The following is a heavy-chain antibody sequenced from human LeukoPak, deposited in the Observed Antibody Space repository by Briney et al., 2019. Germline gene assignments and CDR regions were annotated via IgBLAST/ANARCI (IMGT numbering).Heavy chain of an antibody. V-gene: IGHV3-23*01. CDR1: GFTFSSYG. CDR3: AKRYSGSYREYFQH. D-gene: IGHD1-26*01. CDR2: ISGSGGST. J-gene: IGHJ1*01. Sequence: GRSLRLSCAASGFTFSSYGMHWVRQAPGKGLEWVSAISGSGGSTYYADSVKGRFTISRDNSKNTLYLQMNSLRAEDTAVYYCAKRYSGSYREYFQHWGQGTLVTVSS.